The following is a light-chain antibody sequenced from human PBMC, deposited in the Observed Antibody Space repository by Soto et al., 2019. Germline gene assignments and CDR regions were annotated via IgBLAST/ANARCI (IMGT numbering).Light chain of an antibody. V-gene: IGKV4-1*01. CDR3: QQYYSSPRT. CDR2: WAS. CDR1: QSILYSSNSKNY. Sequence: DIVMTQSPDSLAVSLCERATIHCKSSQSILYSSNSKNYLAWYQQKPGQPPKMLFYWASTRGSGVPARFSGRESGTDFTLTISSLQAEDVAVYYCQQYYSSPRTFGQGAKVEIK. J-gene: IGKJ1*01.